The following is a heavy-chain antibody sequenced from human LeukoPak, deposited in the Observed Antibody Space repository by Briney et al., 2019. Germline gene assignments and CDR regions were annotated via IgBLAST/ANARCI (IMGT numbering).Heavy chain of an antibody. CDR1: GFTFKNYW. J-gene: IGHJ3*02. Sequence: GGSLRLSCAASGFTFKNYWMTWVRQAPGKGLEWVTNIKLDGSETYYVDSVKGRFTISRDRAENSVYLQMNSLRAEDTAVYHCARAGQFPYAFDMWGQGTMVTVSS. V-gene: IGHV3-7*01. CDR3: ARAGQFPYAFDM. CDR2: IKLDGSET. D-gene: IGHD6-19*01.